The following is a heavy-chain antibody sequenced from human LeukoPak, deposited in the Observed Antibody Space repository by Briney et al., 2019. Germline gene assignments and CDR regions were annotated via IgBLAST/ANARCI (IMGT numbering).Heavy chain of an antibody. J-gene: IGHJ4*02. CDR2: LYYSGSP. Sequence: SETLSLTCSVSGGSISSYYWSWIRQPPGKGLEWIGYLYYSGSPNYNPSLKSRVTISVDTSKNQLSLKLTSVTAADTAVYFCARGSPTPDYWGQGTLVTVSS. D-gene: IGHD1-26*01. V-gene: IGHV4-59*01. CDR1: GGSISSYY. CDR3: ARGSPTPDY.